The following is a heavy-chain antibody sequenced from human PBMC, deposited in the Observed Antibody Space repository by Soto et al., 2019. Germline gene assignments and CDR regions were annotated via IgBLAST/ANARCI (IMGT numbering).Heavy chain of an antibody. CDR3: AKDHAWGRRVTTRFVY. D-gene: IGHD4-17*01. V-gene: IGHV3-23*01. CDR2: ISDSGDST. Sequence: EVQLLESGGNLVQPGGSLRLSCAASGFTFSTYGMTWVRQAPGKGLEWVSSISDSGDSTYYADSVKGRFTISRDNSKNTLFLQMNSLRAEDTAVYYCAKDHAWGRRVTTRFVYWGQGALVTVSS. CDR1: GFTFSTYG. J-gene: IGHJ4*02.